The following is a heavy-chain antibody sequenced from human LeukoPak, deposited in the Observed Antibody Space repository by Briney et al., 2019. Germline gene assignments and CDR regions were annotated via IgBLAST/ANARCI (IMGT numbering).Heavy chain of an antibody. J-gene: IGHJ4*02. V-gene: IGHV3-23*01. D-gene: IGHD3-22*01. CDR3: AKDRKIVVAEPSHFDY. CDR2: ISGSGGST. CDR1: GFTFSSYG. Sequence: GGSLRLSCAASGFTFSSYGMSWVRQAPGKGLEWVSAISGSGGSTYYADSVKGRFTISRDNSKNTLYLQMNSLRAEDTAVYYCAKDRKIVVAEPSHFDYWGQGTLVTVSS.